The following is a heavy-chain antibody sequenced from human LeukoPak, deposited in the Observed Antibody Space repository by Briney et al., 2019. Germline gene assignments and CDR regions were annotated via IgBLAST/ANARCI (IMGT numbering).Heavy chain of an antibody. J-gene: IGHJ6*03. CDR2: INHSGST. CDR3: ASLLSGGNSTHYYMDV. Sequence: SETLSLTCAVYGGSFSGYYWSWIRQPPGKGLEWIGEINHSGSTNYNPSLKSRVTISVDTSKNQFSLKLSSVTAADTAVYYCASLLSGGNSTHYYMDVWGKGITVTVSS. CDR1: GGSFSGYY. V-gene: IGHV4-34*01. D-gene: IGHD4-23*01.